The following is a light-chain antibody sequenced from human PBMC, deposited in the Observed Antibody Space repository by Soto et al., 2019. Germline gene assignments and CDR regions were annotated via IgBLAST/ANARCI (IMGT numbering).Light chain of an antibody. Sequence: DIVLTQSPGSLSLSPGERVTLSCRASQSVSSCYLAWYQQKPGQAPRLLIYGASSRATGIPDRFSGSGSGTDFTLTISRLEPEDFAVYYCQQYGSSPYTFGQGTKLEIK. V-gene: IGKV3-20*01. CDR3: QQYGSSPYT. CDR1: QSVSSCY. CDR2: GAS. J-gene: IGKJ2*01.